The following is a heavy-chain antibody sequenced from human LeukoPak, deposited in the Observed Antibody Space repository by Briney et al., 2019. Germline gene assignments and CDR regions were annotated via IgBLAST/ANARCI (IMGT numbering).Heavy chain of an antibody. J-gene: IGHJ4*02. CDR3: ARGLRW. V-gene: IGHV4-34*01. Sequence: SETLSLTCAVYGGSFSGYYWSWIRQPPGKGLEWIGEINHSGSTNYNPSLKSRVTISVDTSKNQFSLKLSSVTAADTAVCYCARGLRWWGQGTLVTVSS. CDR2: INHSGST. D-gene: IGHD4-23*01. CDR1: GGSFSGYY.